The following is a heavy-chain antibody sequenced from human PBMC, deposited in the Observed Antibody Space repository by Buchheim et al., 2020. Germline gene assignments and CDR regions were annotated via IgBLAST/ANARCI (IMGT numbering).Heavy chain of an antibody. V-gene: IGHV3-33*01. CDR2: IWSDGSNK. D-gene: IGHD1-26*01. J-gene: IGHJ5*02. CDR3: ARDRVVGSTTYWFDP. Sequence: QVQLVESGGGVVQPGRSLSLSCAASGFTFSDYGMYWVRQAPGKGPEWVATIWSDGSNKYYADSVKGRFTISRDNSKNTLYLQMNSLTAEDSAFYYCARDRVVGSTTYWFDPWGQGTL. CDR1: GFTFSDYG.